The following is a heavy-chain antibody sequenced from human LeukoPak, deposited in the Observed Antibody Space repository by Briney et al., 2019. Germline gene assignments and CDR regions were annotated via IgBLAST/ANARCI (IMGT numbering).Heavy chain of an antibody. J-gene: IGHJ5*02. D-gene: IGHD6-19*01. V-gene: IGHV4-61*01. CDR1: GGSVSSGSHY. CDR2: IYYRGTT. Sequence: KPSETLSLTCTVSGGSVSSGSHYWNWIRQSPGRGLEWIGHIYYRGTTNYTSSLKSRVIISVDTSMNQFSLRLSSVTAADTAVYFCARSFYSSGWYTPLRWFDTWGQGTPVTVSS. CDR3: ARSFYSSGWYTPLRWFDT.